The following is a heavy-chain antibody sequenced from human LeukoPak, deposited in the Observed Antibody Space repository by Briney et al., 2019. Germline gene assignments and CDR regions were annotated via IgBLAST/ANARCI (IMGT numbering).Heavy chain of an antibody. J-gene: IGHJ6*03. CDR3: ARDSFVDTAMVTSFYYYYYMNV. Sequence: ASVKVSCKASGYTFTSYGISWVRQAPGQGLEWMGWISAYNGNTNYAQKLQGRVTMTTDTSTSTAYMELRSLRSDDTAVYYCARDSFVDTAMVTSFYYYYYMNVWGKGTTVTVSS. V-gene: IGHV1-18*01. D-gene: IGHD5-18*01. CDR1: GYTFTSYG. CDR2: ISAYNGNT.